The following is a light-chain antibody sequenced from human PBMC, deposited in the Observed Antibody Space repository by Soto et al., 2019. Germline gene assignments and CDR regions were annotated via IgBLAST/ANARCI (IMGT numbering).Light chain of an antibody. Sequence: DIQMTQSPSTLSASVGDRVTITCRASQSISTSLAWYQQKPGKAPKLLIYKASSLESGVPSRFSGSGSGTEFTLTINSLQPDDFATYYCQQYNTYPLTFGGGTTVEIK. J-gene: IGKJ4*01. V-gene: IGKV1-5*03. CDR3: QQYNTYPLT. CDR2: KAS. CDR1: QSISTS.